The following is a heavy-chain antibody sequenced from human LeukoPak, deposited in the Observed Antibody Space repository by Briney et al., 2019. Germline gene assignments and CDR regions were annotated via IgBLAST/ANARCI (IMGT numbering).Heavy chain of an antibody. Sequence: ASVKVSCKASGYTFTSYGISWVRQAPGQGLEWMGWMNPNSGNTGYAQKFQGRVTMTRNTSISTAYMELSSLRSEDTAVYYCARDQLLYEDLVWYYYYGMDVWGQGTTVTVSS. V-gene: IGHV1-8*02. CDR1: GYTFTSYG. CDR3: ARDQLLYEDLVWYYYYGMDV. CDR2: MNPNSGNT. J-gene: IGHJ6*02. D-gene: IGHD2-2*02.